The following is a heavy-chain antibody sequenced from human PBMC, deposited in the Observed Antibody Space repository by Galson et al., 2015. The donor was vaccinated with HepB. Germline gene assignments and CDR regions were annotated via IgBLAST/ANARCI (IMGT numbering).Heavy chain of an antibody. CDR1: GGTFSSYA. Sequence: SVKVSCKASGGTFSSYAISWVRQAPGQGLEWMGGIIPIFGTANYAQKFQGRVTITADESTSTAYMELSSLRSEGTAVYYCARGTLLEGYCTNGVCYGGWGVRGYYYYYGMDVWGQGTTVTVSS. J-gene: IGHJ6*02. V-gene: IGHV1-69*13. CDR2: IIPIFGTA. CDR3: ARGTLLEGYCTNGVCYGGWGVRGYYYYYGMDV. D-gene: IGHD2-8*01.